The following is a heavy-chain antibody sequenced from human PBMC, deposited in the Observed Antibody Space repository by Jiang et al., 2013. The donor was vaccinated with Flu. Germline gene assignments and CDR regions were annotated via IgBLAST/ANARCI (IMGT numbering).Heavy chain of an antibody. CDR3: ARVGLTSSSFGINYYYGMDV. J-gene: IGHJ6*02. CDR1: SNSAA. CDR2: TYYRSKWYN. D-gene: IGHD6-13*01. V-gene: IGHV6-1*01. Sequence: SNSAAWNWIRQSPSRGLEWLGRTYYRSKWYNDYAVSVKSRITINPDTSKNQFSLQLNSVTPEDTAVYYCARVGLTSSSFGINYYYGMDVWGQGTTVTVSS.